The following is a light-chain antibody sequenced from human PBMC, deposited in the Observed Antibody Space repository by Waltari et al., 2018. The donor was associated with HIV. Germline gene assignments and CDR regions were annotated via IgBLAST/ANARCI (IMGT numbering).Light chain of an antibody. V-gene: IGLV2-11*01. CDR3: CSYAGNFTLV. CDR1: SSDIGSYNY. J-gene: IGLJ2*01. Sequence: QSALTQPRSVSGSPGQSVTISCTGTSSDIGSYNYVSWSQQHPGKAPNVMIYAVSKRPSGVPDRFSGSKSDNTASLTISGLQPEDEADYHCCSYAGNFTLVFGGGTKLTVL. CDR2: AVS.